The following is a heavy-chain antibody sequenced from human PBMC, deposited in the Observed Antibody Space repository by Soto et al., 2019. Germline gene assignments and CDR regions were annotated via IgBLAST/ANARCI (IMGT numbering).Heavy chain of an antibody. D-gene: IGHD3-22*01. V-gene: IGHV3-23*01. CDR3: PRDRSYYDSSGSYSPHY. CDR2: ISGSAATT. J-gene: IGHJ4*02. CDR1: GFTFSSYA. Sequence: PGGSLRLSCAASGFTFSSYAMNWVRQAPGKGLEWVSAISGSAATTHFADSVKGRFTISRDNSKNTLYLQMNSLRAEDTAVYYCPRDRSYYDSSGSYSPHYWGQGPLVTVCS.